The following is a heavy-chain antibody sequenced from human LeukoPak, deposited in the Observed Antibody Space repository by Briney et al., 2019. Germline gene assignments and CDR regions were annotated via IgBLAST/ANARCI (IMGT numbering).Heavy chain of an antibody. D-gene: IGHD3-10*01. CDR1: GGTFSSYA. CDR2: IIPIFGTA. CDR3: ARGPSTMVRGVTYYMDV. J-gene: IGHJ6*03. V-gene: IGHV1-69*05. Sequence: ASVKVSCKASGGTFSSYAISWVRQAPGQGLEWMGGIIPIFGTANYAQKFQGRVTITTDESTSTAYMELSSLRSEDTAVYYCARGPSTMVRGVTYYMDVWGKGTTVTVSS.